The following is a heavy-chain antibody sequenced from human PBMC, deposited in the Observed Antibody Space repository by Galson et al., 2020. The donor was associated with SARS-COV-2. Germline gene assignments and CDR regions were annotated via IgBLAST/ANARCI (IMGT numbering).Heavy chain of an antibody. Sequence: SGPTLVKPTQTLTLTCTFSGFSLSTSGVGVGWIRQPPGKALEWLALIYWNDDKRYSPSLKSRLTITKDTSKNQVVLTMTNMDPVDTATYYCAHTDLLYYYDSSGYPDYWGQGTLVTVSS. D-gene: IGHD3-22*01. CDR3: AHTDLLYYYDSSGYPDY. CDR1: GFSLSTSGVG. V-gene: IGHV2-5*01. CDR2: IYWNDDK. J-gene: IGHJ4*02.